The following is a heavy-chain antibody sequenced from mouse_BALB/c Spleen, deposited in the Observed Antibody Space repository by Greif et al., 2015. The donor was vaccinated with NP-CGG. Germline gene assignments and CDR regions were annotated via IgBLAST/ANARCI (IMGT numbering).Heavy chain of an antibody. J-gene: IGHJ3*01. Sequence: VQLQQSGAELVRPGASVKLSCKASGYSFTSYWMNWVKQRPGQGLEWIGQIYPGDGDTNYNGKFKGKATLTADKSSSTAYMQLSSLTSEDSAVYFCARDSSGWFAYWGQGTLVTVSA. V-gene: IGHV1-80*01. D-gene: IGHD3-2*01. CDR2: IYPGDGDT. CDR3: ARDSSGWFAY. CDR1: GYSFTSYW.